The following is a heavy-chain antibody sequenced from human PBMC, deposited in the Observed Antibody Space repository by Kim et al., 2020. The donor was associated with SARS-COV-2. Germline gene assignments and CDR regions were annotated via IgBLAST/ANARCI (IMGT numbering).Heavy chain of an antibody. CDR3: ARGRAYLDY. CDR2: IYSCRRT. CDR1: GGSISSYY. Sequence: SETLSLTCTVSGGSISSYYWSWLRQLPGKGLEWFATIYSCRRTHYNLSLQSRVTISVDTSKTQSSLTLSSVTAADTAVYSCARGRAYLDYWGQGTLVTASS. V-gene: IGHV4-59*13. J-gene: IGHJ4*02.